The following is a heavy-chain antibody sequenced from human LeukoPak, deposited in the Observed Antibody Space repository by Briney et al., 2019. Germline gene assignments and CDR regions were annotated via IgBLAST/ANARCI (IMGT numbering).Heavy chain of an antibody. V-gene: IGHV3-21*01. J-gene: IGHJ4*02. CDR3: ARVTTQWLVSTIDY. CDR2: ISSSSSYI. Sequence: GGSLRLSCAASGFTFSSYSMNCVRQAPGKGLEWVSSISSSSSYIYYADSVKGRFTISRDNAKNSLYLQMYSLRAEDTAVYYCARVTTQWLVSTIDYWGQGTLVTVSS. CDR1: GFTFSSYS. D-gene: IGHD6-19*01.